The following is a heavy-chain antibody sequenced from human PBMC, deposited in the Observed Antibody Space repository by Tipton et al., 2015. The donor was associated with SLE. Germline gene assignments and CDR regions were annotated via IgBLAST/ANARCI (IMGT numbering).Heavy chain of an antibody. J-gene: IGHJ4*02. CDR3: ARGKKWGPADY. CDR2: IYYSGST. V-gene: IGHV4-31*03. Sequence: TLSLTCTVSGGSISSGGYYWSWIRQHPGKGLEWIGYIYYSGSTHYNPSLKSRVTISVDTSKNPFSLKLSSVPAADTAVYYCARGKKWGPADYWGQGTLVTVSS. D-gene: IGHD1-26*01. CDR1: GGSISSGGYY.